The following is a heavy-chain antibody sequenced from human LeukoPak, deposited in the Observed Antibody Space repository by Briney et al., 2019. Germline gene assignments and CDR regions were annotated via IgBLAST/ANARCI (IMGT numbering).Heavy chain of an antibody. CDR3: ARGLSYYDSSGYWSRYYYYYMDV. Sequence: SETLSLTCTVSGGSISSYYWSWIRQPPGKGLEWIGYIYYSGSTNYNPSLKSRVTISVDTSKNQFSLKLSSVTAADTAVYYCARGLSYYDSSGYWSRYYYYYMDVWGKGTTVTVSS. V-gene: IGHV4-59*12. D-gene: IGHD3-22*01. CDR1: GGSISSYY. CDR2: IYYSGST. J-gene: IGHJ6*03.